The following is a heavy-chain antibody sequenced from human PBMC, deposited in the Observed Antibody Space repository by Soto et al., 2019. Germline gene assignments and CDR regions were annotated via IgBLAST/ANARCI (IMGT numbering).Heavy chain of an antibody. CDR3: ARGPLLAVAGTGGYFDY. CDR2: MNPTTGNT. J-gene: IGHJ4*02. D-gene: IGHD6-19*01. V-gene: IGHV1-2*02. Sequence: SVNVAWKASGYTFPASWLHWACQAPRQGLEWLGWMNPTTGNTNYAQKFQGRVTFTRDSSISTAYMEVPRLRSDDTAVYYCARGPLLAVAGTGGYFDYCGQGPLVSVSS. CDR1: GYTFPASW.